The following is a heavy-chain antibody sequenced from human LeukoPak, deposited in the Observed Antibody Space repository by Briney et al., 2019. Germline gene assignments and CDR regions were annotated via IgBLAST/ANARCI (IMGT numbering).Heavy chain of an antibody. D-gene: IGHD6-13*01. J-gene: IGHJ4*02. CDR2: IRYDGSNK. Sequence: GGSLGLSCAASGFTFSSYGMHWVRQAPGKGLEWVAFIRYDGSNKYYADSVRGRFTISRDNSKNTLYLQMNSLRAEDTAVYYCAKDGIAAWTFDYWGQGTLVTVSS. CDR1: GFTFSSYG. V-gene: IGHV3-30*02. CDR3: AKDGIAAWTFDY.